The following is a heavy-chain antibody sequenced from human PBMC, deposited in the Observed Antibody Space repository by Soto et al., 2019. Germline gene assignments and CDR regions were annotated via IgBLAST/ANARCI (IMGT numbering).Heavy chain of an antibody. D-gene: IGHD3-3*01. J-gene: IGHJ5*02. CDR1: GYTFTGYY. V-gene: IGHV1-2*04. CDR2: INPNSGGT. CDR3: ARDTGVANYDFWSGYNSLWFDP. Sequence: QVQLVQSGAEVKKPGASVKVSCKASGYTFTGYYMHWVRQAPGQGLEWMGWINPNSGGTNYAQKFQGWVTMTRDTSFSTAYMELSRLRSDDTAVYYCARDTGVANYDFWSGYNSLWFDPWGQGTLVTVSS.